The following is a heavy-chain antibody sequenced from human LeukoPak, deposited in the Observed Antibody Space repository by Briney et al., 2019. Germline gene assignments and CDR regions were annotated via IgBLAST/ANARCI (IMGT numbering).Heavy chain of an antibody. J-gene: IGHJ6*02. V-gene: IGHV5-51*01. CDR3: ARSSMAGTWNYCYGMDV. CDR2: IYPGDSDT. D-gene: IGHD6-19*01. Sequence: GESLKISCKGSGYSFTSYWIGCVRQMPGKGLEWMGIIYPGDSDTRYSPSFQGQVTISADKSISTAYLQWSSLKASDTAMYYCARSSMAGTWNYCYGMDVWGQGTTVTVSS. CDR1: GYSFTSYW.